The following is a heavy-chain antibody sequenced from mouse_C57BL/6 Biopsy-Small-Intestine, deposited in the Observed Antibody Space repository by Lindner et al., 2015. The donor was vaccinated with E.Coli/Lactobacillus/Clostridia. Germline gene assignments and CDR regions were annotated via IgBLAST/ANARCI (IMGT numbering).Heavy chain of an antibody. CDR2: IDPYFGST. D-gene: IGHD3-1*01. J-gene: IGHJ3*01. CDR1: GYSFTDYN. Sequence: VQLQESGAELVKPGASVKISCKASGYSFTDYNMNWVKQSHGKSLEWIGNIDPYFGSTTYNQKFKDKATLTVDRSSSTAYMQLNSLTSEDSAVHYCARSGGNPWFAYWGQGTLVTVSA. CDR3: ARSGGNPWFAY. V-gene: IGHV1-39*01.